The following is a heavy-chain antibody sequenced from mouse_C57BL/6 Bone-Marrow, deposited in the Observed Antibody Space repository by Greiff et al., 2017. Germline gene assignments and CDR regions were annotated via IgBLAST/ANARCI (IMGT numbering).Heavy chain of an antibody. CDR3: ARNSIDLLWLRGSYY. Sequence: VKLVESGAELARPGASVKLSCKASGYTFTSYGISWVKQRTGQGLEWIGEIYPRSGNTYYNEKFKDKATLTADKSSSTAYMELRSLTSEDSAVYFCARNSIDLLWLRGSYYWGQGTLVTVSA. CDR1: GYTFTSYG. D-gene: IGHD2-2*01. CDR2: IYPRSGNT. J-gene: IGHJ3*01. V-gene: IGHV1-81*01.